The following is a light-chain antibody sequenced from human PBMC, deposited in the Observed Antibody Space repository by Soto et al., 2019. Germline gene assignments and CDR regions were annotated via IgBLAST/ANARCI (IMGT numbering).Light chain of an antibody. CDR3: QRYQCGRPVA. CDR2: DVF. Sequence: EILLTQSPHTLSLSPVDSHTLSCMVSQSVSALLAWYKHKPGQPPGLLISDVFNRASGVAERFSGSGSETDFTLIITLLKPEDSALYDCQRYQCGRPVAFGQGTQLEIK. J-gene: IGKJ5*01. V-gene: IGKV3-20*01. CDR1: QSVSAL.